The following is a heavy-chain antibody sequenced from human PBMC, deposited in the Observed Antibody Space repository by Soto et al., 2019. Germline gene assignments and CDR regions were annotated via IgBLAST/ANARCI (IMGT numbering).Heavy chain of an antibody. V-gene: IGHV3-74*01. J-gene: IGHJ4*02. CDR1: GFTFSSSW. CDR3: ARGPSGWFGYDY. Sequence: GGSLRLSCAASGFTFSSSWMHWVRQAPGKGLVWVSRINSGASTTNYADSVRGRFTISRDNAKNTLYLQMDSLTAEDTAVYYCARGPSGWFGYDYWGQGTLVTVSS. D-gene: IGHD6-19*01. CDR2: INSGASTT.